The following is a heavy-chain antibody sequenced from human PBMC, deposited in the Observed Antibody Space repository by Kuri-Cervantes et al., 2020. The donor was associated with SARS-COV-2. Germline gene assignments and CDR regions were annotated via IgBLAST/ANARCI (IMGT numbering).Heavy chain of an antibody. D-gene: IGHD3-22*01. J-gene: IGHJ6*03. CDR1: GGSISSHY. Sequence: SETLSLTCTVSGGSISSHYWGWIRQPPGKGLEWIGSIYYSGSTNYNPSLKSRVTISVDTSKNQFSLKLSSVTAADTAVYYCARDLGYYDSSGYYYYYMDVRGKGTTVTVSS. CDR2: IYYSGST. CDR3: ARDLGYYDSSGYYYYYMDV. V-gene: IGHV4-59*11.